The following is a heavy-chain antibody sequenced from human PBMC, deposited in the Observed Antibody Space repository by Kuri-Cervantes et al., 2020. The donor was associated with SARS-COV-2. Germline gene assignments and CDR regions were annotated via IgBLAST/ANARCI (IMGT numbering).Heavy chain of an antibody. CDR2: ISAYNGNT. D-gene: IGHD6-13*01. J-gene: IGHJ5*02. CDR3: ARDEVQAQQLVPYNWFDP. V-gene: IGHV1-69*13. CDR1: GGTFSSYA. Sequence: SVKVSCKASGGTFSSYAISWVRQAPGQGLEWMGWISAYNGNTNYAQKLQGRVTITADESTSTAYMELSSLRSEDTAVYYCARDEVQAQQLVPYNWFDPWGQGTLVTVSS.